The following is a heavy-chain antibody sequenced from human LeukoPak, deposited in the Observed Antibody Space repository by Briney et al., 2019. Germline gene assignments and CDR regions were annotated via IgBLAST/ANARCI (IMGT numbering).Heavy chain of an antibody. CDR2: ISAYNGNT. D-gene: IGHD6-19*01. J-gene: IGHJ4*02. V-gene: IGHV1-18*01. Sequence: GASVKVSCKASGYTFTSYGISWVRQAPGQGLEWMGWISAYNGNTNYAQKLQGRVTMTTDTSTSTAYMELRSLRSDDTAVYYRARVPYSSGWYQQYYFDYWGQGTLVTVSS. CDR1: GYTFTSYG. CDR3: ARVPYSSGWYQQYYFDY.